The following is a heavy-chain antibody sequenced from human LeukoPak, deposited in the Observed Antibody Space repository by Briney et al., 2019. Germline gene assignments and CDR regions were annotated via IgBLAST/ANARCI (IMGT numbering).Heavy chain of an antibody. CDR3: ARGTVVVPAATRGNWFDP. CDR1: GYTFTGYY. V-gene: IGHV1-2*04. Sequence: ASVKVSCKASGYTFTGYYMHWVRQAPGQGLEWMGWINPNSGGTNYAQKLQGWVTMTRDTSISTAYMELSRLRSDDTAVYYCARGTVVVPAATRGNWFDPWGQGTLVTVSS. D-gene: IGHD2-2*01. J-gene: IGHJ5*02. CDR2: INPNSGGT.